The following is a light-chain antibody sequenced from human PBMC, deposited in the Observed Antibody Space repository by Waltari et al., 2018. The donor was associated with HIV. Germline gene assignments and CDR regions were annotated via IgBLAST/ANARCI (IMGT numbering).Light chain of an antibody. J-gene: IGKJ4*01. Sequence: EIVLTQSPATLSLSPGERATLSCRASQSVFTYLAWYQQKPGQAPRLLIYDASNRATGIPARFSASGSATDFTLTISSLEPEDFAVYFCQQRTKWPTFGGGTKVEIK. CDR3: QQRTKWPT. CDR1: QSVFTY. CDR2: DAS. V-gene: IGKV3-11*01.